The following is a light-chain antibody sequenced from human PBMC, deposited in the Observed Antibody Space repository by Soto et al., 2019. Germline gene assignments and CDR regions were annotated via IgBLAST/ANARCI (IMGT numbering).Light chain of an antibody. CDR3: QQYDNLPTA. CDR2: DAS. J-gene: IGKJ4*01. Sequence: DIQMTQSPSSLSASVGDRVTITCQASQDISNYLNWYQQKPGKAPKLLIYDASNLETGVPSRFSGSGSGTAFTLTISRLQPEDIATYYCQQYDNLPTAFGGGTKVEIK. CDR1: QDISNY. V-gene: IGKV1-33*01.